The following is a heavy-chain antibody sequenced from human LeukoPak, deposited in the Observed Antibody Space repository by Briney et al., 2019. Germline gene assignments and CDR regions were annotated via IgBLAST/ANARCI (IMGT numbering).Heavy chain of an antibody. CDR3: ARAAPRWGFDY. J-gene: IGHJ4*02. CDR2: IYYSGST. D-gene: IGHD3-16*01. Sequence: SETLSLTCTVSGGSISSSSYSWGWIRQPPGKGLEWIGSIYYSGSTNYNPSLKSRVTISVDTSKNQFSLKLSSVTAADTAVYYCARAAPRWGFDYWGQGTLVTVSS. CDR1: GGSISSSSYS. V-gene: IGHV4-39*07.